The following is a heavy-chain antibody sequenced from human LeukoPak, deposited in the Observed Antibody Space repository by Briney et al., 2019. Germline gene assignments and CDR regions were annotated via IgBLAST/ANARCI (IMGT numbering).Heavy chain of an antibody. V-gene: IGHV4-34*01. J-gene: IGHJ4*02. D-gene: IGHD2-2*01. CDR2: INHSGNT. CDR3: ARRVERAALGR. CDR1: GWTYRGYY. Sequence: SGALSLTFPFSGWTYRGYYWNWLRQTPGRGLAWIGEINHSGNTNYHPSLESRDAISLDASKKQFFLKLSSVSASETAVYYCARRVERAALGRWGQGTLVTVSS.